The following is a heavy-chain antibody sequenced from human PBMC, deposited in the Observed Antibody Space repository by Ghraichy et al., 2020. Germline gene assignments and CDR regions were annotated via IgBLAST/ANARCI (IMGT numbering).Heavy chain of an antibody. CDR3: AIDGDSSSSYYYYYMDV. Sequence: GGSLRLSCAASGFTFSTYSMNWVRQIPGQGLEWVSSISTTDNYIYYADSVKGRFTLSRDNAKNSLFLQMNSLRAEDTAVYYCAIDGDSSSSYYYYYMDVWGKGTAVTVS. CDR2: ISTTDNYI. D-gene: IGHD6-6*01. V-gene: IGHV3-21*01. J-gene: IGHJ6*03. CDR1: GFTFSTYS.